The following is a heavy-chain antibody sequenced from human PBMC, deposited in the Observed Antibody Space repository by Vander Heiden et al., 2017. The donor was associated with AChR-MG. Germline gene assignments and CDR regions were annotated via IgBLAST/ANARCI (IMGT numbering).Heavy chain of an antibody. Sequence: EVQLVESGGDLVQPGGSLRLSCAASGFTLSHHYIDWVRPAPGKGLDWVGRTRSKVGNYTTEYAAAVRGRFTISRDHSKNSVYLHMKSLKTEDTAIYYYARWGTTLDYFDYWGQGTLVTVSS. CDR2: TRSKVGNYTT. V-gene: IGHV3-72*01. D-gene: IGHD3-16*01. CDR1: GFTLSHHY. J-gene: IGHJ4*02. CDR3: ARWGTTLDYFDY.